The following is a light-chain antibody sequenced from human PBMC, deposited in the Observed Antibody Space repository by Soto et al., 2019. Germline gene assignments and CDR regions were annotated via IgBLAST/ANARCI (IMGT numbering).Light chain of an antibody. Sequence: EIVLTQSPATLSLSPGERATLSCRTSQSGSKYFAWYQQKPGRAPRLLIYDASSRATGIPARFIGSGSGTDFTLTISSLEPEDFAIYYCQQRSNWPITFGQGTRLEIK. CDR2: DAS. CDR3: QQRSNWPIT. CDR1: QSGSKY. V-gene: IGKV3-11*01. J-gene: IGKJ5*01.